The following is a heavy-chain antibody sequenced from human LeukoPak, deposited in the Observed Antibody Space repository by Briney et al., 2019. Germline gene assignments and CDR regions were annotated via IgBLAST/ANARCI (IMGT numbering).Heavy chain of an antibody. D-gene: IGHD1-26*01. CDR3: AKAYSGTYPHEAFDI. J-gene: IGHJ3*02. CDR2: IYYSGRT. Sequence: PSETLSLTCTVSGGFISNSNYYWGWIRQPPGKGLEWIGSIYYSGRTYYNPSLNSRVTISVDTSNNQFSLKLNSVTAADTAVYYCAKAYSGTYPHEAFDIWGQGTMVTVSS. CDR1: GGFISNSNYY. V-gene: IGHV4-39*02.